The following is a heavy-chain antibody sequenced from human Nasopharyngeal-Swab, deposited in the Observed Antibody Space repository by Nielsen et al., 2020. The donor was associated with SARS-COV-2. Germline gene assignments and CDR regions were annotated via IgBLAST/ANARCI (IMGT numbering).Heavy chain of an antibody. CDR2: VSPYNGDT. D-gene: IGHD3-3*01. Sequence: WVRQAPGQGLEWMGWVSPYNGDTNYAQDFQGRLIMTTDTSTNTAYMELRSLRSDDTAVYYCAREGSFLGYFDYWGQGTLVTVSS. CDR3: AREGSFLGYFDY. J-gene: IGHJ4*02. V-gene: IGHV1-18*01.